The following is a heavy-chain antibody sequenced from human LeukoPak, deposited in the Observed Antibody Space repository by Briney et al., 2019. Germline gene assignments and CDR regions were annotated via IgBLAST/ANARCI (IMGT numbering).Heavy chain of an antibody. V-gene: IGHV4-59*12. CDR2: IYYSGST. CDR1: GGSISSYY. J-gene: IGHJ4*02. CDR3: ARGDSGSFDY. D-gene: IGHD3-22*01. Sequence: SETLSLTCTVSGGSISSYYWSWIRQPPGKGLEWIGSIYYSGSTYYNPSLKSRVTISVDTSKNQFSLKLSSVTAADTAVYYCARGDSGSFDYWGQGILVTVSS.